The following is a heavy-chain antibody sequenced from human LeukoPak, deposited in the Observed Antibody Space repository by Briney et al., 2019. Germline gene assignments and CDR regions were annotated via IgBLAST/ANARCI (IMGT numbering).Heavy chain of an antibody. CDR2: IDPNSGDT. V-gene: IGHV1-2*02. D-gene: IGHD3-9*01. J-gene: IGHJ3*02. Sequence: ASVKVSCKASGYTFTDYYIHWVRQAPGQGLEWVGWIDPNSGDTDSAQKFQGRVTMTRDTSIRTAYMELSRLRSDDTAVYYCASDSEYYDILTGLLDIWGQGTMVTVSS. CDR1: GYTFTDYY. CDR3: ASDSEYYDILTGLLDI.